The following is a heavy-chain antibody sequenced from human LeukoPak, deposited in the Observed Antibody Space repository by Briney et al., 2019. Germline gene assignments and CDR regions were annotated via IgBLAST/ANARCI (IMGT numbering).Heavy chain of an antibody. Sequence: SETLSLTCTVSGGSISSYYWSWIRQPAGKGLEWIGRIYTSGSTNYNPSLKSRVTMSVDTSKNQFSLKPSSVTAADTAVYYCARSSRRGYSSYDAFDIWGQGTMVTVSS. J-gene: IGHJ3*02. CDR2: IYTSGST. D-gene: IGHD5-18*01. CDR3: ARSSRRGYSSYDAFDI. V-gene: IGHV4-4*07. CDR1: GGSISSYY.